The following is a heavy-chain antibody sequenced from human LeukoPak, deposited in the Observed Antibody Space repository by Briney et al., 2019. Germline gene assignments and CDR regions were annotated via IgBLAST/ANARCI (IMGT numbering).Heavy chain of an antibody. CDR1: GFTFSGYS. D-gene: IGHD1-7*01. V-gene: IGHV3-21*01. CDR3: ARDSNFDWFDP. J-gene: IGHJ5*02. CDR2: ISSTSTYI. Sequence: GGSLRLSCAASGFTFSGYSMNWVRQAPGKGLEWVSYISSTSTYIYYADSLKGRFTISRDNSKNTLYLQMNSLRAEDTAVYYRARDSNFDWFDPWGQGTLVTVSS.